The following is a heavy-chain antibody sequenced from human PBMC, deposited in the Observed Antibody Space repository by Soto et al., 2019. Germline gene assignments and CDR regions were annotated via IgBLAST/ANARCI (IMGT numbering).Heavy chain of an antibody. V-gene: IGHV3-33*01. D-gene: IGHD1-1*01. CDR2: IWYDGSKE. CDR1: GLPFNRNG. CDR3: ARDRSAGNYFYYGMDV. J-gene: IGHJ6*02. Sequence: GGSLRLSCAASGLPFNRNGMHWVRQAPCKGLEWVAVIWYDGSKEYYSDSVKGRFTISRDNSKNMLYLQMNSVRVEDTAVYFCARDRSAGNYFYYGMDVWGQGTTVTVS.